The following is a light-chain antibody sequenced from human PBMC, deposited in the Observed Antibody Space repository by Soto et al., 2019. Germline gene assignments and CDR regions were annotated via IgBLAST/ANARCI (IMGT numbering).Light chain of an antibody. Sequence: DIQMTQSTSSVSASVGDRVVITCRASQDISNYLAWYQQKPGDAPELLIYAASRLKRGVPSRFSGSGSGTDFTLIIDSLQPEDFATYYCQQADIFPLTFGGGTKVEI. J-gene: IGKJ4*01. CDR2: AAS. CDR1: QDISNY. CDR3: QQADIFPLT. V-gene: IGKV1-12*01.